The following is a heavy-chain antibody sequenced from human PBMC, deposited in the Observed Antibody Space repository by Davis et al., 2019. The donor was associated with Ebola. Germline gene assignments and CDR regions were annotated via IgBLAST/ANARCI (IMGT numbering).Heavy chain of an antibody. V-gene: IGHV3-15*07. J-gene: IGHJ6*02. CDR3: TRHLSMDV. CDR1: AFTFSNAW. CDR2: IKRKIDGETT. Sequence: PSGSLPLSCAASAFTFSNAWMNWVRQAPGKEPEWVGRIKRKIDGETTDYAASVSGRFTISRDDSKSMLYLQMTGLNSEDTAVYYCTRHLSMDVWGQGTTVTVSS. D-gene: IGHD2/OR15-2a*01.